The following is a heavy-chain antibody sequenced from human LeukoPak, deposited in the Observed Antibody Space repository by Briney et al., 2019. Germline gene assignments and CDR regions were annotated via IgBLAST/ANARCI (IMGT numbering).Heavy chain of an antibody. D-gene: IGHD4-17*01. J-gene: IGHJ6*03. Sequence: PSETLSLTCTVSGGSISSGSYYWSWIRQPAWKGLEWIGRIYTSGSTNYNPSLKSRVTISVDTSKNQFSLKLSSVTAADTAVYYCARDIYATVTRGYYYYYMDVWGKGTTVTISS. V-gene: IGHV4-61*02. CDR2: IYTSGST. CDR3: ARDIYATVTRGYYYYYMDV. CDR1: GGSISSGSYY.